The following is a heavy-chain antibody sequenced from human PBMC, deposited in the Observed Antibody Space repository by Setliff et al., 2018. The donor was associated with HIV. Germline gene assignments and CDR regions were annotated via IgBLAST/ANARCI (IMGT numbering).Heavy chain of an antibody. D-gene: IGHD6-19*01. V-gene: IGHV3-33*01. CDR2: IWYDGSNK. Sequence: GSLRLSCAASGFTFSSYGMHWVRQAPGKGLEWVAVIWYDGSNKYYADSVKGRFTISRDNAKNSLYLQMNSLRGEDTAVYYCARHSDWYGNDAFDIWGQGTRVTVSS. CDR3: ARHSDWYGNDAFDI. J-gene: IGHJ3*02. CDR1: GFTFSSYG.